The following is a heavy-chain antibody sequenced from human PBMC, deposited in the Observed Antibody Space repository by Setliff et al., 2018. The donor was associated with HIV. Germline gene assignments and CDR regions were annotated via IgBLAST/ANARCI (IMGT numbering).Heavy chain of an antibody. CDR3: ARANPDILTGYSYYFDY. Sequence: SETLSLTCTVSGGSISSYYWSWIRQPPGKGLEWIGYINTSGTTNYNPSLKSRVTISVDTSKNQFSLKLSSVTAADTAVYYCARANPDILTGYSYYFDYWGQGTLVTVSS. J-gene: IGHJ4*02. CDR2: INTSGTT. V-gene: IGHV4-4*09. CDR1: GGSISSYY. D-gene: IGHD3-9*01.